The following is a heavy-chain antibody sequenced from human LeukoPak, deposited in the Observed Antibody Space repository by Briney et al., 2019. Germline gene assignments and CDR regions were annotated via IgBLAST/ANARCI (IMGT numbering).Heavy chain of an antibody. CDR3: AKGLGDYYSRLDC. CDR2: ISGSGNT. CDR1: GFTFSSYA. D-gene: IGHD3-22*01. V-gene: IGHV3-23*01. J-gene: IGHJ4*02. Sequence: HAGGSLRLSCAASGFTFSSYAMSWVRQAPGKGLEWVSGISGSGNTYYADSVKGRFTISRDNSKNTLYLQMNSLRAEDTAVYYCAKGLGDYYSRLDCWGQGTLVTVSS.